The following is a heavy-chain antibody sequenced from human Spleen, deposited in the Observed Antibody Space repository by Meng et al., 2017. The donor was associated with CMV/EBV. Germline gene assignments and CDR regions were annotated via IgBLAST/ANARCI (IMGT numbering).Heavy chain of an antibody. V-gene: IGHV6-1*01. J-gene: IGHJ4*02. CDR3: ARVEVGDSSAAYFDY. D-gene: IGHD3-22*01. CDR2: TYYRSKWYN. CDR1: VSSNSAA. Sequence: VSSNSAAWNWIRQSPSRGREWLGRTYYRSKWYNDYAVSVKSRITINPDTSKNQFSLQLNSVTPEDTAVYYCARVEVGDSSAAYFDYWGQGTLVTVSS.